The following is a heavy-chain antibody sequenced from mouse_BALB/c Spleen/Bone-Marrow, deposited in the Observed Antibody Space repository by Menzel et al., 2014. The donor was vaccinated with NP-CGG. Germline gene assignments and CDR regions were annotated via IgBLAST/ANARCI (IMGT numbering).Heavy chain of an antibody. J-gene: IGHJ2*01. Sequence: EVKLVESGPGLVKPSQTVSLTCTVTGISITTGNYRWSWIRQFPGNKLEWIGYIYYSGTITYNPSLTSRTTITRDTSKNQFFLEMNSLTAEGTATYYCARYYGNYFDYWGQGTTLTVSS. CDR2: IYYSGTI. V-gene: IGHV3-5*02. CDR3: ARYYGNYFDY. D-gene: IGHD2-1*01. CDR1: GISITTGNYR.